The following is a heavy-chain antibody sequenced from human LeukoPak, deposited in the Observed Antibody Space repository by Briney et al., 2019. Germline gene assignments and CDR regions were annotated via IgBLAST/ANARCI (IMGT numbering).Heavy chain of an antibody. D-gene: IGHD6-13*01. CDR2: ISYHGSEK. CDR1: GFASAFTFSTYE. J-gene: IGHJ4*02. Sequence: GGSLRLSCTASGFASAFTFSTYEMNWVRQAPGKGLEWVAIISYHGSEKYSADSVKGRFTFSRDNSKNTLYLQINSLRPDDTAVYYCARGAEGGSSLDYWGQGTLVTVSS. CDR3: ARGAEGGSSLDY. V-gene: IGHV3-30-3*01.